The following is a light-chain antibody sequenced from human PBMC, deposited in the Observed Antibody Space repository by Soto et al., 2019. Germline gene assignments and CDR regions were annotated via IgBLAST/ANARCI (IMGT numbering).Light chain of an antibody. CDR2: DAS. CDR3: QQYNSYPLT. CDR1: QRISSW. V-gene: IGKV1-5*01. Sequence: QMTQSPSTLSASVGDRVPITFRASQRISSWLGWYQQKPGKAPKLLIYDASSLESGVPSRFSGSGSGTEFTLTISSLQPDDFATYYCQQYNSYPLTFGQGTKVEIK. J-gene: IGKJ1*01.